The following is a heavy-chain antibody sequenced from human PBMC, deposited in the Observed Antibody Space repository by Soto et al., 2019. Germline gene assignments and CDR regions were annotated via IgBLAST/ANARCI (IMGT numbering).Heavy chain of an antibody. Sequence: SETVTLTCTASGGSITNYYWSWTRQPPGKGLEWIGFIYYSGSTNYHPSLKSIVAISVATSGNQVCLKLRSLRAADTAVFYCARDDKAVAAGYYGMDVWGRGSTDTVSS. J-gene: IGHJ6*02. CDR3: ARDDKAVAAGYYGMDV. CDR2: IYYSGST. CDR1: GGSITNYY. V-gene: IGHV4-59*01. D-gene: IGHD6-19*01.